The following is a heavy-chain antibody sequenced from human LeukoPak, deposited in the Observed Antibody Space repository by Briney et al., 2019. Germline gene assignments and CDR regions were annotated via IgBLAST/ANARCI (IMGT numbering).Heavy chain of an antibody. V-gene: IGHV3-48*01. J-gene: IGHJ4*02. D-gene: IGHD4-17*01. Sequence: PGGSLRLSCAASGFTFSSYSMNWVRQAPGKGLEWVSYISSSSSTIYYADSVKGRFTISRDNAKNSLYLQMNSLRAEDTAVYYCARLPRADYDSTTSNFDYWGQGTLVTVSS. CDR3: ARLPRADYDSTTSNFDY. CDR1: GFTFSSYS. CDR2: ISSSSSTI.